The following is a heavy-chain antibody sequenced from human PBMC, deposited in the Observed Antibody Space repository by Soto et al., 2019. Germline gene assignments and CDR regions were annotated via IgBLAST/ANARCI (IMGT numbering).Heavy chain of an antibody. D-gene: IGHD1-7*01. Sequence: QVQLVESGGGVVQPGRSLRLSCEASGFTFSTYAMHWVRQAPGKGLEWVAVILYDGSYKYYADSVKGRFTISRDNSTNTLYLQMSSPRIEGTAVDFWASDVNRGWNYPAYWGQGTLVTVSS. CDR2: ILYDGSYK. J-gene: IGHJ4*02. CDR3: ASDVNRGWNYPAY. CDR1: GFTFSTYA. V-gene: IGHV3-30-3*01.